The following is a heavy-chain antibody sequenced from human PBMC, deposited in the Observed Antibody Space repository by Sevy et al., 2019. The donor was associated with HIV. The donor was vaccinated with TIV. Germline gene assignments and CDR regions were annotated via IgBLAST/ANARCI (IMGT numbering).Heavy chain of an antibody. CDR2: IYIGGTT. D-gene: IGHD4-17*01. J-gene: IGHJ4*02. CDR3: ARGKHVSDYYGSFDY. V-gene: IGHV3-53*01. CDR1: GFTVSSNF. Sequence: GGSLRLSCVASGFTVSSNFMSWVRQAPGKGLEWVSVIYIGGTTYYADSVKGRFTISRDNSKNTVYLQMNSLRAEDTAVYYCARGKHVSDYYGSFDYWGQGTLVTVSS.